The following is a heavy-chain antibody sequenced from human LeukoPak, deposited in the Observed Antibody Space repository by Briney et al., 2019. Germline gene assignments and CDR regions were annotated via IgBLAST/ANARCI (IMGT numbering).Heavy chain of an antibody. CDR1: GFTFSDYY. V-gene: IGHV3-11*01. CDR2: ISSSGSTI. D-gene: IGHD5-18*01. J-gene: IGHJ3*02. Sequence: GGSLRLSCAASGFTFSDYYMSWVRQAPGKGLEWVSYISSSGSTIYYADSVKGRFTISRDNAKNSLYLQMNSLRAEDTAVYYCAILQLWPNDAFDIWGQGTMVTVSS. CDR3: AILQLWPNDAFDI.